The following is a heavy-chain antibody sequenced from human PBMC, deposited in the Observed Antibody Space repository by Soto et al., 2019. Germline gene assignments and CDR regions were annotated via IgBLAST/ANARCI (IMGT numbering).Heavy chain of an antibody. CDR1: GFTFGGYS. V-gene: IGHV3-48*01. CDR3: ARGLAVDI. Sequence: EVQLVESGGGLVQPGGSLRLSCAASGFTFGGYSMNWVRQAPGKGLEWLSYISGSSTTIYYADSVKGRFTISRDNAKNSLYLQINSLTAQDTAVYLCARGLAVDIWGRGTMVTVSS. J-gene: IGHJ3*02. CDR2: ISGSSTTI. D-gene: IGHD6-19*01.